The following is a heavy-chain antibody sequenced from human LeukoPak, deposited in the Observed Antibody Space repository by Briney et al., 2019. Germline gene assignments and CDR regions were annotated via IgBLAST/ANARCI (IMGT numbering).Heavy chain of an antibody. J-gene: IGHJ4*02. V-gene: IGHV4-34*01. Sequence: SGTLSLTCAVYGGSFSGYYWSWIRQPPGKGLEWIGEINRSGSTNYNPSLKSRVTISVDTSKNQFSLKLSSVTAADTAVYYCARVRLLLYSSGWYGTFYFDYWGQGTLVTVSS. CDR3: ARVRLLLYSSGWYGTFYFDY. CDR1: GGSFSGYY. D-gene: IGHD6-19*01. CDR2: INRSGST.